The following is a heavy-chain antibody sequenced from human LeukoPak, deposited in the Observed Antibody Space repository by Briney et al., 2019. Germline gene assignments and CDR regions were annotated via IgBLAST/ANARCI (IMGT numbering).Heavy chain of an antibody. D-gene: IGHD3-10*01. Sequence: PSETLSLTCTVSGGSISSFYWSWIRQPPGKGLEWIAYTYYSGSTNYNPSLKSRVTISVDTSKGQFSLKLSSVTAADTAVYYCARSGFGEANFDYWGQGTLVTVSS. J-gene: IGHJ4*02. CDR1: GGSISSFY. CDR2: TYYSGST. V-gene: IGHV4-59*08. CDR3: ARSGFGEANFDY.